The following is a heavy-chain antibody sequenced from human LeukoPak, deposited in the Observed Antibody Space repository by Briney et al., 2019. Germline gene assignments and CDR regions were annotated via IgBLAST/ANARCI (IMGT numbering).Heavy chain of an antibody. Sequence: GASVKVSSKASGYAFTSYYMHWVRQAPGQGLEWMGIINPSGGSTSYAQKFQGRVTMTRDTSTSTVYMELSSLRSEDTAVYYCARGGDSSGWYQWGHDYWGQGTLVTVSS. D-gene: IGHD6-19*01. V-gene: IGHV1-46*01. J-gene: IGHJ4*02. CDR2: INPSGGST. CDR1: GYAFTSYY. CDR3: ARGGDSSGWYQWGHDY.